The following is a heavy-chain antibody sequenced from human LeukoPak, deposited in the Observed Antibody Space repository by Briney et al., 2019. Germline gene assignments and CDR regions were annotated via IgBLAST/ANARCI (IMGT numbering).Heavy chain of an antibody. CDR2: IYYSGST. CDR1: GGSISSHY. D-gene: IGHD3-9*01. CDR3: ARGLPRRNYDILTGYYRFFDY. V-gene: IGHV4-59*11. J-gene: IGHJ4*02. Sequence: SETLSLTCTVSGGSISSHYWSWIRQPPGKGLEWIGYIYYSGSTNYNPSLKSRVTISVDTSKNQFSLKLSSVTAADMAVYYCARGLPRRNYDILTGYYRFFDYWGQGTLVTVSS.